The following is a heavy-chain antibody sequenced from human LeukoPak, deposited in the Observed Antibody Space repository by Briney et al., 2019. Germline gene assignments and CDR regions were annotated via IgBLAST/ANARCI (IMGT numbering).Heavy chain of an antibody. V-gene: IGHV4-59*01. Sequence: SETLSLACTVSGGSISSYYWSWIRQPPGKGLEWIGYIYYSGSTNYNPSLKSRVTISVDTSKNQFSLKLSSVTAADTAVYYCARGMGVPYYYYYMDVWGKGTTVTVSS. CDR2: IYYSGST. D-gene: IGHD1-26*01. CDR3: ARGMGVPYYYYYMDV. J-gene: IGHJ6*03. CDR1: GGSISSYY.